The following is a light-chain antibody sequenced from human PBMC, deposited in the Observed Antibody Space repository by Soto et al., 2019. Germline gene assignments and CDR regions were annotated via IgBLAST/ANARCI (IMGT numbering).Light chain of an antibody. Sequence: QYVLRRTPSLSGSPGQRVTISCTGSSSSVGAGYDVHWYQHLPGTAPKLLIFSNTNRPSGVPDRFSGSKSGTSVSLAIAGLQAEDEGDYYCQSYDNILSAVVFGGGTKVTVL. V-gene: IGLV1-40*01. CDR2: SNT. J-gene: IGLJ2*01. CDR3: QSYDNILSAVV. CDR1: SSSVGAGYD.